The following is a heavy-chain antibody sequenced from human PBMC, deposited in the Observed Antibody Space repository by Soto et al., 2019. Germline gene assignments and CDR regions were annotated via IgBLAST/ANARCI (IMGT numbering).Heavy chain of an antibody. V-gene: IGHV1-69*04. CDR2: IIPILGIA. D-gene: IGHD3-10*01. Sequence: SVNVACKASGGTFSSYTISWVRQAPGQGLEWMGRIIPILGIANYAQKFQGRVTITADKSTSTAYMELSSLRSEDTAVYYCARDHYGSGIYYNHVPSSGMDVWGKGTTVTVSS. CDR1: GGTFSSYT. J-gene: IGHJ6*04. CDR3: ARDHYGSGIYYNHVPSSGMDV.